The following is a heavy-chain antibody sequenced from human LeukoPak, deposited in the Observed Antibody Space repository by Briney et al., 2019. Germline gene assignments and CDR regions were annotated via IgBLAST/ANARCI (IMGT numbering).Heavy chain of an antibody. V-gene: IGHV4-61*02. CDR1: GGSISSGSYY. J-gene: IGHJ4*02. Sequence: SQTLSLTCTVSGGSISSGSYYWSWIRQPAGKGLEWIGRIFTSGSTNYNPSLKSRVTISVDTSKNQFSLRLSSVTAADTAVYYCARVTGYMVEDYFDYWGQGTLVTVSS. D-gene: IGHD5-12*01. CDR3: ARVTGYMVEDYFDY. CDR2: IFTSGST.